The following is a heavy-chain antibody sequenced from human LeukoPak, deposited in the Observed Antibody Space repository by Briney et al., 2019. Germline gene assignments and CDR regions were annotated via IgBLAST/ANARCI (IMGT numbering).Heavy chain of an antibody. V-gene: IGHV3-20*04. CDR1: GFTFDDYG. CDR3: ASVENYYYDRKFDY. D-gene: IGHD3-22*01. Sequence: GGSLRLSCAASGFTFDDYGMSWVRQAPGKGLEWVSGINWNGGSAGYADSVKGRFTISRDNAKNSLYLQMNSLRAEDTAVYYCASVENYYYDRKFDYWGQGTLVTVSS. J-gene: IGHJ4*02. CDR2: INWNGGSA.